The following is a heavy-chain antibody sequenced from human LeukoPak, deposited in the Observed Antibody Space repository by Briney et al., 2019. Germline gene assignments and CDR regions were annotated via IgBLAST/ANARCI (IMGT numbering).Heavy chain of an antibody. CDR3: TSRMISPANDY. CDR1: GFTFSSYW. Sequence: PGGSLRLSCAASGFTFSSYWMSWVRQAPGKGLEWVGRIKSKTDGGTTDYAAPVKGRFTISRDDSKNTLYLQMNSLKTEDTAVYYCTSRMISPANDYWGQGTLVTVSS. V-gene: IGHV3-15*01. D-gene: IGHD3-22*01. J-gene: IGHJ4*02. CDR2: IKSKTDGGTT.